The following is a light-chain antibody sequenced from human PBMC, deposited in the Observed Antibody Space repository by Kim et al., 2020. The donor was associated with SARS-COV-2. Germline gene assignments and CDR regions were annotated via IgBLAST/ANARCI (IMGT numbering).Light chain of an antibody. CDR3: MQGTHWTPWWT. CDR1: PSLVHTDGNTY. V-gene: IGKV2-30*02. Sequence: STSCRSSPSLVHTDGNTYLYWFQHRPGQSPRRIIYKVSNRDSRVPDRFSGSGSGTDLALRLSRVEAEDVGVSSCMQGTHWTPWWTFGQGTKVDIK. J-gene: IGKJ1*01. CDR2: KVS.